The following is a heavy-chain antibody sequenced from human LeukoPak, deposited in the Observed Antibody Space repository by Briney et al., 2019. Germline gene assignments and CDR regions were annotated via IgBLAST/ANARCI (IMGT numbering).Heavy chain of an antibody. CDR3: ARGLSPSEAYDT. D-gene: IGHD5/OR15-5a*01. V-gene: IGHV3-30*04. CDR1: GFTFSSYP. J-gene: IGHJ3*02. Sequence: PGGSLRLSCAASGFTFSSYPMHWVRQAPGKGLEWVAVISYDGSNKYYADSVKGRFTISRDNSKNTLYLQMNSLRAEDTAVYYCARGLSPSEAYDTWGQGTMVAVSS. CDR2: ISYDGSNK.